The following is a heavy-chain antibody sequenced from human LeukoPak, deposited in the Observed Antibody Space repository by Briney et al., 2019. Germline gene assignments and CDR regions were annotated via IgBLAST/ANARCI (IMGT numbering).Heavy chain of an antibody. CDR2: ISSSSSTI. J-gene: IGHJ6*03. CDR1: GFTFSSYS. V-gene: IGHV3-48*01. CDR3: ARVVIGVVLNYYYYYMDV. Sequence: GGSLRLSCAASGFTFSSYSMNWDRQAPGKGLEWVSYISSSSSTIYYADSVKGRFTISRDNAKNSLYLQMNSLRAEDTAVYYCARVVIGVVLNYYYYYMDVWGKGTTVTVSS. D-gene: IGHD2/OR15-2a*01.